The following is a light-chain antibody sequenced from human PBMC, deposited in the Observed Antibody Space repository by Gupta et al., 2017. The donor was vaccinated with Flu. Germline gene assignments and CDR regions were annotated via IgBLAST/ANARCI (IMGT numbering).Light chain of an antibody. CDR3: HQSSTFPPT. V-gene: IGKV6D-21*02. J-gene: IGKJ4*01. Sequence: KEKVTITCRASQSIGTSLHWYQQKPDQSPKLLIKSASQSISGVPSRFSGSGSGTDFTLTINSLEAEDAAAYYCHQSSTFPPTFGGGTKVEIK. CDR2: SAS. CDR1: QSIGTS.